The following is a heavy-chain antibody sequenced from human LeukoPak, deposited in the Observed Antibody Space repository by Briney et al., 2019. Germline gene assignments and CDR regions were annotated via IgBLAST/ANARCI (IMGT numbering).Heavy chain of an antibody. Sequence: GGSLRLSCAASGFTVSSNYMRCVRQAARKGLGWVSIIYSAGRKNYSDSVKGGSPISREDSKNNLYLQMNTLRAEDPAVYYCARDKAVAGVSYCYTLDVWGQGTTVTVSS. CDR2: IYSAGRK. D-gene: IGHD6-19*01. CDR3: ARDKAVAGVSYCYTLDV. J-gene: IGHJ6*02. CDR1: GFTVSSNY. V-gene: IGHV3-66*01.